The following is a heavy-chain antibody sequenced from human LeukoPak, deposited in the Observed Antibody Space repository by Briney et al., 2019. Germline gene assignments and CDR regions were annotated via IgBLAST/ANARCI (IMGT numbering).Heavy chain of an antibody. CDR2: ISSSRSFT. CDR3: ARLRGYSYGLDY. CDR1: GFSFSDHY. V-gene: IGHV3-11*03. D-gene: IGHD5-18*01. Sequence: GGSLRLSCAASGFSFSDHYMSWIRQAPGEGLEWVSYISSSRSFTNYADSVKGRFTISRDTAKNSLYLQMNSLRAEDTAVYYCARLRGYSYGLDYWGQGILVTVSS. J-gene: IGHJ4*02.